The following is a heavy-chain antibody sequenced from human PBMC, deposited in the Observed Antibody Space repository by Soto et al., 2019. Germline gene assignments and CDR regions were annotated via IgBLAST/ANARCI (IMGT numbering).Heavy chain of an antibody. J-gene: IGHJ6*02. CDR1: GFTFSSYA. CDR3: ARDNLPIRGMDV. Sequence: QVQLVESGGGVVQPGRSLRLSCAASGFTFSSYAIHWVRQAPGKGLEWVAVISYDGSNKYYADSVKGRFTISRDNSKNTLYLQMNSLRAEDTAVYYCARDNLPIRGMDVWGQGTTVTVSS. V-gene: IGHV3-30-3*01. D-gene: IGHD2-2*01. CDR2: ISYDGSNK.